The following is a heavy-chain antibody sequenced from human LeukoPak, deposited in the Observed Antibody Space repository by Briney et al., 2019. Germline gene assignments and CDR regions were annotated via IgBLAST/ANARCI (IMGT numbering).Heavy chain of an antibody. J-gene: IGHJ4*02. Sequence: GASVKLSCTASGYTFTSYDINWVRQSTGQGLEWWGGMNPNSGNTGYAQKLQGRVTMTRDTSISTAYMELSSLRSEDTAVYYCVRWLHLRRPSVDYWGQGTLVTVSS. CDR3: VRWLHLRRPSVDY. D-gene: IGHD5-24*01. CDR1: GYTFTSYD. V-gene: IGHV1-8*01. CDR2: MNPNSGNT.